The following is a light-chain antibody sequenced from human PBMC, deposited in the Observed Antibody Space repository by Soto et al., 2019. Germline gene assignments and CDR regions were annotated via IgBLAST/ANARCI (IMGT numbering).Light chain of an antibody. J-gene: IGKJ1*01. Sequence: EIVLTQSPGTMSLSPGERVTLSCRASQTVTRSYLAWYQQKPGQAPRLLIYGASIRATGIPDRFSGSGSGTDVTLTISRLEPEDFAVYYCQQYGTSPRTFGQGTKVAIK. CDR1: QTVTRSY. V-gene: IGKV3-20*01. CDR2: GAS. CDR3: QQYGTSPRT.